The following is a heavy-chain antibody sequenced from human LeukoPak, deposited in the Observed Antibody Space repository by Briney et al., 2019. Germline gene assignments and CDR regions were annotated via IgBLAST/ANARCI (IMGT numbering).Heavy chain of an antibody. Sequence: GGSLRLSCAASGFTFSSYAMSWVRQAPGKGLEWVSAICGSGSSTDYAGSVKGRFTISRDNSKNTLYLQMNSLRAEDTAVYYCAKSDTSGPTAHDYWGQGTLVTVSS. D-gene: IGHD3-22*01. CDR2: ICGSGSST. CDR1: GFTFSSYA. V-gene: IGHV3-23*01. CDR3: AKSDTSGPTAHDY. J-gene: IGHJ4*02.